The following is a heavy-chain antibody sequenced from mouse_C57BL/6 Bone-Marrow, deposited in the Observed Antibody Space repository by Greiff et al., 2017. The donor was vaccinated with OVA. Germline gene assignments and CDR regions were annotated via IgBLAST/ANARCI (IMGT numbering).Heavy chain of an antibody. CDR2: IRSKSSNYAT. V-gene: IGHV10-3*01. CDR3: VNGGQLSLPYAMDY. J-gene: IGHJ4*01. Sequence: EVQGVESGGGLVQPKGSLKLSCAASGFTFNTYAMHWVRQAPGKGLEWVARIRSKSSNYATYYADSVKDRFTISRDDSQSMLYLQMNNLKTEDTAMYYCVNGGQLSLPYAMDYWGQGTSVTVSS. CDR1: GFTFNTYA. D-gene: IGHD3-2*02.